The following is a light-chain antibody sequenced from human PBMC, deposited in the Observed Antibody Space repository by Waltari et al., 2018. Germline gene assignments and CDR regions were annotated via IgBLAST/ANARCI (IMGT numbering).Light chain of an antibody. CDR2: GAA. CDR3: QQYNNWPRT. Sequence: EIVMTQAPATLSVSPGERATLSCRASQSVSSNLAWYQQKPGQAPRLLIYGAATRATGMPANVSASGSGTEFTLTISSMQYEDFAVYACQQYNNWPRTFGHGTQLELK. CDR1: QSVSSN. J-gene: IGKJ2*01. V-gene: IGKV3-15*01.